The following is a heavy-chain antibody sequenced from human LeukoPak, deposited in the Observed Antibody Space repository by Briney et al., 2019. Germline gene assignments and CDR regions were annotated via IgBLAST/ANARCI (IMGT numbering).Heavy chain of an antibody. V-gene: IGHV3-23*01. CDR3: AKDHGRDYYGSGRYDY. D-gene: IGHD3-10*01. CDR2: ISGSGGST. J-gene: IGHJ4*02. Sequence: GGSLRLSCAASGFIFSSYGMHWVRQAPGKGLEWVSAISGSGGSTYYADSVKGRFTISRDNSKNTLYLQMNSLRAEDTAVYYCAKDHGRDYYGSGRYDYWGQGTLVTVSS. CDR1: GFIFSSYG.